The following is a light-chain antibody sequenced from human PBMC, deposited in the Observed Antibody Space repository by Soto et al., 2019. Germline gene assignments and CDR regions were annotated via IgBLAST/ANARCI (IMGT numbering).Light chain of an antibody. CDR2: DVR. CDR1: NSDVGAYNY. V-gene: IGLV2-14*03. Sequence: QSALTQPASVSGSPGQSITISCTGTNSDVGAYNYVSWYQHHPGKAPKVMIYDVRNRPSGVSNRFSGSKSGNTASLTISGLQAEDEADYYCSSYTSSSTWVFGGGTQLTVL. CDR3: SSYTSSSTWV. J-gene: IGLJ3*02.